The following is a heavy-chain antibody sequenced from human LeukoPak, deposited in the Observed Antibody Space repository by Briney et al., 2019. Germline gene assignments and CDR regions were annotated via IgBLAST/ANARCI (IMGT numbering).Heavy chain of an antibody. CDR2: IRYDGSIK. D-gene: IGHD6-13*01. V-gene: IGHV3-30*02. CDR1: GFTLSNYG. CDR3: ARGGSSWDFAFDI. Sequence: GGSLRLSCAASGFTLSNYGMHWVRQAPGKGLEWVAFIRYDGSIKYYADSVKGRFTISRDNPKNTLYLQMNSLRAEDTAVYYCARGGSSWDFAFDIWGQGTMVTVSS. J-gene: IGHJ3*02.